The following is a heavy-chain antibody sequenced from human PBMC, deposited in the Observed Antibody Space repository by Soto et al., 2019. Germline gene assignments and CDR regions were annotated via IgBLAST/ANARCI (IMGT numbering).Heavy chain of an antibody. V-gene: IGHV3-74*01. CDR1: GFIFSNYW. CDR3: TTVFDF. J-gene: IGHJ4*02. CDR2: TNGDGSGT. Sequence: GGSLRLSCAASGFIFSNYWMHWVRQVPGKGLVWVSRTNGDGSGTSYADSVRGRFTISRDNAKNTLFLQMNNLRAEDMAVYYCTTVFDFWGQGTPVAVSS.